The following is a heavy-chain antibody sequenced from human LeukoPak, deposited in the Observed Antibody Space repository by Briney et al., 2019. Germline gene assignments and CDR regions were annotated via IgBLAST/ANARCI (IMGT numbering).Heavy chain of an antibody. D-gene: IGHD3-10*01. CDR1: GFTFSDHY. Sequence: GGSLRLSCTTSGFTFSDHYMDWVRQAPGKGLEWVGRSRNKADRYTTDYAASVKGRFTISRDNSKNTLYLQLNSLRAEDTAVYYCAREGSGRTAYNDGLDVWGQGTMVTVSS. CDR3: AREGSGRTAYNDGLDV. V-gene: IGHV3-72*01. CDR2: SRNKADRYTT. J-gene: IGHJ3*01.